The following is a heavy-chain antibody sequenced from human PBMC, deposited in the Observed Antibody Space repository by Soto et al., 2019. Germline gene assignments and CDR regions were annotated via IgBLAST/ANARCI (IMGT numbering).Heavy chain of an antibody. J-gene: IGHJ6*02. CDR1: GGSISSGGYY. D-gene: IGHD4-4*01. CDR2: VFYTGRA. CDR3: ARDGDGRMTTNPYYYNGMDV. V-gene: IGHV4-61*08. Sequence: PSETLSLTCTVSGGSISSGGYYRSWIRQPPGKGLEWIGYVFYTGRANYNASLKSRVSISLDTSNYQFSLKLSSVTAADTAVYYCARDGDGRMTTNPYYYNGMDVWGPGTTVTVSS.